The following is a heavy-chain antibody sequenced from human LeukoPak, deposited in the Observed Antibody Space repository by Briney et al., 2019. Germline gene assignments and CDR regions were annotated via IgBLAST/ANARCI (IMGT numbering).Heavy chain of an antibody. Sequence: GGSLRLSCTASGFTFSSYGMHWVRQAPGKGLEWVAFIRYDGSNKYYADSVKGRFTISRDNSKNTLYLQMNSLRAEDTAVYYCAKGLGVSGGSCYWGQGTLVTVSS. J-gene: IGHJ4*02. D-gene: IGHD2-15*01. CDR2: IRYDGSNK. CDR1: GFTFSSYG. CDR3: AKGLGVSGGSCY. V-gene: IGHV3-30*02.